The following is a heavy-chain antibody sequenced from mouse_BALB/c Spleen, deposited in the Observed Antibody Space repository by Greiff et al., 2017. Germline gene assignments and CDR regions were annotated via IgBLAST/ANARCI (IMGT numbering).Heavy chain of an antibody. V-gene: IGHV5-9-3*01. CDR3: ARQVAREYYYAMDY. D-gene: IGHD1-1*01. Sequence: EVKLMESGGGLVKPGGSLKLSCAASGFTFSSYAMSWVRQTPEKRLEWVATISSGGSYTYYPDSVKGRFTISRDNAKNTLYLQMSSLRSEDTAMYYCARQVAREYYYAMDYWGQGTSVTVSS. CDR2: ISSGGSYT. CDR1: GFTFSSYA. J-gene: IGHJ4*01.